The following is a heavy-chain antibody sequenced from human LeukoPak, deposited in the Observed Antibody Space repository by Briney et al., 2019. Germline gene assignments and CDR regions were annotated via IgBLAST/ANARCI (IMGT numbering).Heavy chain of an antibody. J-gene: IGHJ3*02. Sequence: SETLSLTCTVSGGSVSTYYWSWIRQPPGRGLEWIGYLSHSGSTDCNPSLQSRVTTLVDTSKNQFALKLTSVTAADTAVYYCARARYANAWYAFDIWGQGTMVTVSS. CDR2: LSHSGST. CDR1: GGSVSTYY. CDR3: ARARYANAWYAFDI. V-gene: IGHV4-59*02. D-gene: IGHD3-16*01.